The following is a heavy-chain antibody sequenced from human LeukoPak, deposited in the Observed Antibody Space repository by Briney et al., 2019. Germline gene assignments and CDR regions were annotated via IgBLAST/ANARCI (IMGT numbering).Heavy chain of an antibody. D-gene: IGHD3-9*01. CDR3: ARLDILTGNYYYFNF. CDR1: GFTFSSYW. Sequence: GGSLRLSCAASGFTFSSYWMHWVRQAPGMGLVWVSRISCDGSTTSYADSVKGRFTISRDNAKNTLYLQMNSLRAEDTAVYYCARLDILTGNYYYFNFWGQGTLVTVSS. J-gene: IGHJ4*02. V-gene: IGHV3-74*01. CDR2: ISCDGSTT.